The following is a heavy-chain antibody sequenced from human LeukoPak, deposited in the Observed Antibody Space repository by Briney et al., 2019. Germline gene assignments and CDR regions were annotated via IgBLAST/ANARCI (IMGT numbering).Heavy chain of an antibody. CDR1: GFTFSSYA. D-gene: IGHD6-19*01. CDR3: ARGGLAPVAGIEDNWFDP. CDR2: ISYDGSNK. Sequence: PGGALRLSCAASGFTFSSYAMHWVRQAPGKGLEWVAVISYDGSNKYYADSVKGRFTISRDNSKNTLYLQMNSLRAEDTAVYYCARGGLAPVAGIEDNWFDPWGQGTLVTVSS. J-gene: IGHJ5*02. V-gene: IGHV3-30-3*01.